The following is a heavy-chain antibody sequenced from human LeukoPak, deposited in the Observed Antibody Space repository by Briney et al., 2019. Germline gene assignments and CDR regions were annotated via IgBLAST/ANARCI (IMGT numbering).Heavy chain of an antibody. V-gene: IGHV4-59*01. D-gene: IGHD1-26*01. CDR1: GGSISSYY. CDR3: ASLYSGSYDTGSFDYFNY. CDR2: RYYSGST. Sequence: SETLSLTCTVSGGSISSYYWSWIRQPPGKGLEWIGYRYYSGSTNYNTSLKSRVTISVDTSKNQFSLKLSSVTAADTAVYYCASLYSGSYDTGSFDYFNYWGQGTLVTVSS. J-gene: IGHJ4*02.